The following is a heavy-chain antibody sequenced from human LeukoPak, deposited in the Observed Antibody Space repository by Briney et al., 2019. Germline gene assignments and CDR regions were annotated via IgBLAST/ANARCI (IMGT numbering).Heavy chain of an antibody. J-gene: IGHJ4*02. Sequence: PGGSLRLSCAASGFTFSSYWMHWVRQAPGKGLVWVSRINSDGSSTSYADSVKGRFTISRDNAKNTLYLQMNSLRADDTAVYFCARDVRRAAAGTMNYWGQGSLVTVSS. D-gene: IGHD6-13*01. CDR1: GFTFSSYW. CDR3: ARDVRRAAAGTMNY. CDR2: INSDGSST. V-gene: IGHV3-74*01.